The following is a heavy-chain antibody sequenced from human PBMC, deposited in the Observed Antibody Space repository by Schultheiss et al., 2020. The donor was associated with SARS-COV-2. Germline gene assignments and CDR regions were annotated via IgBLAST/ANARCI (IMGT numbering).Heavy chain of an antibody. CDR3: ARGPSITMIVVVLGGMDV. J-gene: IGHJ6*02. CDR1: GGSVSSGSYY. V-gene: IGHV4-61*01. Sequence: SETLSLTCTVSGGSVSSGSYYWSWIRQPPGKGLEWIGYIYYSGSTNYNPSLKSRVTISVDTSKNQFSLKLSSVTAADTAVYYCARGPSITMIVVVLGGMDVWGQGTTVTVSS. D-gene: IGHD3-22*01. CDR2: IYYSGST.